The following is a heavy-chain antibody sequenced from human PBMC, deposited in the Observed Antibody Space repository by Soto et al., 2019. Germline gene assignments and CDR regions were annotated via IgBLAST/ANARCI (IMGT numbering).Heavy chain of an antibody. Sequence: QVQLQESGPGLVKPSQTLSLTCTVSGSSISSGGYYWSWIRQHPGKGLEWIGYIYYSGSTYYNPSLKSRVTISVDTSKNQFSLKLSSVTAADTAVYYCARDRADFRTYQLPSAWFDPWGQGTLVTVSS. CDR2: IYYSGST. J-gene: IGHJ5*02. D-gene: IGHD2-2*01. CDR3: ARDRADFRTYQLPSAWFDP. V-gene: IGHV4-31*03. CDR1: GSSISSGGYY.